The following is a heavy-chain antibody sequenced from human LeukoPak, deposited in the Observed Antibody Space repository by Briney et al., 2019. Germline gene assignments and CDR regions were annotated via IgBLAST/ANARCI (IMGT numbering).Heavy chain of an antibody. CDR3: ARDVGRYYYDSSGEDY. Sequence: PGGSLRLSCAASGFTFSSYSMNWVRQAPGKGLEWVPYISSSSSTIYYADSVKGRFTISRDNAKNPLYLQMNSLRAEDTAVYYCARDVGRYYYDSSGEDYWGQGTLVTVSS. CDR1: GFTFSSYS. D-gene: IGHD3-22*01. CDR2: ISSSSSTI. J-gene: IGHJ4*02. V-gene: IGHV3-48*01.